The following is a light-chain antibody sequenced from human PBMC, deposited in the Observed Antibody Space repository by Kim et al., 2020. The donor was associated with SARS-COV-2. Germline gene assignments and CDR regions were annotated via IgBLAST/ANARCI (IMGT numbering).Light chain of an antibody. V-gene: IGLV4-69*01. Sequence: QLVLTQSPSASASLGASVRLTCTLSSGHSSYDITWHQQQPQKGPRFLMKLNNDGSHLKGDGIPDRFSGSSSGAERYLIISSLQSEDEADYYCHTWSTDIVFGGGTKVTVL. CDR2: LNNDGSH. CDR3: HTWSTDIV. CDR1: SGHSSYD. J-gene: IGLJ2*01.